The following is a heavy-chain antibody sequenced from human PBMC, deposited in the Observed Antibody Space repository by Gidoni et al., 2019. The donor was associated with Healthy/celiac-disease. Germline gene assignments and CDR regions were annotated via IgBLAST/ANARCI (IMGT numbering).Heavy chain of an antibody. V-gene: IGHV3-30*01. CDR3: ARDLSTWLVWGGNSLDY. J-gene: IGHJ4*02. D-gene: IGHD2-21*02. CDR1: GFTFRSYA. Sequence: QVQLVESGGGVVQPGRSLRLSCAASGFTFRSYAMHWVRQAPGKGLEWVAVIAYDGSNKYYADSVKGRFTISRDNSKNTLYLQMNSLRAEDTAVYYCARDLSTWLVWGGNSLDYWGQGTLVTVSS. CDR2: IAYDGSNK.